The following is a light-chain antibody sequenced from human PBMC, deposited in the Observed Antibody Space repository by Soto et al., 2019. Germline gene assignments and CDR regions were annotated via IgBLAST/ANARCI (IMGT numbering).Light chain of an antibody. CDR3: CSYAGLPVI. V-gene: IGLV2-23*01. CDR1: SSDVGSYNL. J-gene: IGLJ2*01. Sequence: QSVLTQPASVSGSPGQSITISCTGTSSDVGSYNLVSWYQQHPGKAPKLMIYGGSTRPSGVSNRFSGSKSGNTASLTISGLQAEDEADYYCCSYAGLPVIFGGGTKLTVL. CDR2: GGS.